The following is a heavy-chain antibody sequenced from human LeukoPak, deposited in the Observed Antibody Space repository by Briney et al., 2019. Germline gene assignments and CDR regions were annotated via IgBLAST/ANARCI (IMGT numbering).Heavy chain of an antibody. J-gene: IGHJ4*02. D-gene: IGHD5-18*01. CDR3: ARGAWIQLWYFDY. V-gene: IGHV1-8*03. Sequence: ASVKVSCKASGYTFTSYGISWVRQATGQGLEWMGWMNPNSGNTGYAQKFQGRVTITRNTSISTAYMELSSLRSEDTAVYYCARGAWIQLWYFDYWGQGTLVTVSS. CDR2: MNPNSGNT. CDR1: GYTFTSYG.